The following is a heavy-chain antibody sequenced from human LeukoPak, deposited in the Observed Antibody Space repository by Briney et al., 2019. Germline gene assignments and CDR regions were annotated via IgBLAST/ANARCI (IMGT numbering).Heavy chain of an antibody. J-gene: IGHJ5*02. CDR2: INHSGST. Sequence: SETLSLTCAVYGGSFSGYYWSWIRQPPGKGLEWIGEINHSGSTNYNPSLKSRVTISVDTSKNQFSLKLSSVTAADTAVYYCARLGYNWNSHWFDPWGQGTLVTVSS. V-gene: IGHV4-34*01. CDR3: ARLGYNWNSHWFDP. CDR1: GGSFSGYY. D-gene: IGHD1-7*01.